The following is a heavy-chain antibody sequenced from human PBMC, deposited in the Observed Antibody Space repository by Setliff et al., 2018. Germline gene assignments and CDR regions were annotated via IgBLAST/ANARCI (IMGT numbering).Heavy chain of an antibody. CDR1: GDSMSNFY. J-gene: IGHJ5*02. D-gene: IGHD3-10*01. CDR3: AREGSRDRSHFDP. Sequence: SETLSLTCFVSGDSMSNFYWSWIRQAPGKGLEWIGYMYTSGNSIYNPSLKSRVTISVDTSESQFSLRLTSVTAADTAVYYCAREGSRDRSHFDPWGQGTLVTVSS. V-gene: IGHV4-4*08. CDR2: MYTSGNS.